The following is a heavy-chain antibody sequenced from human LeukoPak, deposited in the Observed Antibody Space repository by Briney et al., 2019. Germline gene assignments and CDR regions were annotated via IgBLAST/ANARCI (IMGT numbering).Heavy chain of an antibody. Sequence: ASVKVSCKASGYTFTSYGISWVRQAPGQGLEWMGWISAYNGNTNYAQKLQGRVTMTTDTSTSTAYTELRSLRSDDTAVYYCAREPGIAAAATPWFDPWGQGTLVTVSS. CDR2: ISAYNGNT. CDR1: GYTFTSYG. J-gene: IGHJ5*02. D-gene: IGHD6-13*01. V-gene: IGHV1-18*01. CDR3: AREPGIAAAATPWFDP.